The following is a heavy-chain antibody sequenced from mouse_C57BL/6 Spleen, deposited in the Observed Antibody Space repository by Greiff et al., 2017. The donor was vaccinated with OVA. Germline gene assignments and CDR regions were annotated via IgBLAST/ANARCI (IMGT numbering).Heavy chain of an antibody. J-gene: IGHJ2*01. V-gene: IGHV1-15*01. Sequence: VQRVESGAELVRPGASVTLSCKASGYTFTDYEMHWVKQTPVHGLEWIGAIDPETGGTAYNQKFKGKAILTADKSSSTAYMELRSLTSEDAAVYYCTRGRGSDYWGQGTTLTVSS. CDR3: TRGRGSDY. CDR2: IDPETGGT. CDR1: GYTFTDYE.